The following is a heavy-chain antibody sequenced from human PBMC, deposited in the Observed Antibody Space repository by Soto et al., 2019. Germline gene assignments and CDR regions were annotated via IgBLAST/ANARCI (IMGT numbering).Heavy chain of an antibody. J-gene: IGHJ6*02. CDR2: INSDGSST. D-gene: IGHD6-19*01. CDR3: ARDGPQPYGWYKYYYYYYGMDV. V-gene: IGHV3-74*01. CDR1: GFSFSSYW. Sequence: GGSLRLSCEASGFSFSSYWMHWVRQAPGKGLVWVSRINSDGSSTSYADSVRGRFTISRDNAKNTLYMQMNSLRTEDTAVYYCARDGPQPYGWYKYYYYYYGMDVWGQGTTVTVSS.